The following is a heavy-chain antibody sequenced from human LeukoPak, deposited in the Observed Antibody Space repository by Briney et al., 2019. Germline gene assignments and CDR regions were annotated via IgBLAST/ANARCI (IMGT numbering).Heavy chain of an antibody. CDR1: GFSFNNSE. V-gene: IGHV3-48*03. J-gene: IGHJ4*02. D-gene: IGHD6-19*01. CDR2: ISSTGYTI. Sequence: GGSLRLSCAASGFSFNNSEMYWVRQAPGKGLEWVSYISSTGYTIYYAKSVKGRFTISRDNAKNSLFLQMNRLRVEDTAVYFCARGWDNSGYYCDYWGQGTLVTVSS. CDR3: ARGWDNSGYYCDY.